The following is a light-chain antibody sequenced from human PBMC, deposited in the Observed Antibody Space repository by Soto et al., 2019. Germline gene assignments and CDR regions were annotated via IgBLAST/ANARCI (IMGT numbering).Light chain of an antibody. CDR2: AAS. J-gene: IGKJ5*01. Sequence: DIQMTQSPSSLSASVVDRVPITFRASQSISTYLHWYQQKPGKAPNLLIYAASTLQSGVKSRFSGSESGTDFTITIRCMQSEDLATYYCQQYYSYPLTFGKGKQLEIK. CDR1: QSISTY. CDR3: QQYYSYPLT. V-gene: IGKV1-39*01.